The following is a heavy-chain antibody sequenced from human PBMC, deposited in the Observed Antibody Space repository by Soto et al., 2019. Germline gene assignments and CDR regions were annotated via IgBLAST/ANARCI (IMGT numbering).Heavy chain of an antibody. Sequence: QLQLQESGSGLVKPSQTLSLTCAVAGGSISSGGYSWSWIRQPPGKGLEWIGYIYHSGSTSYNPSLKSRVTISVDRSKNQFSLKLSSVTAADTAVYYCARGPADYGGNSAAFDIWGQGTMVTVSS. CDR3: ARGPADYGGNSAAFDI. V-gene: IGHV4-30-2*01. D-gene: IGHD4-17*01. CDR1: GGSISSGGYS. CDR2: IYHSGST. J-gene: IGHJ3*02.